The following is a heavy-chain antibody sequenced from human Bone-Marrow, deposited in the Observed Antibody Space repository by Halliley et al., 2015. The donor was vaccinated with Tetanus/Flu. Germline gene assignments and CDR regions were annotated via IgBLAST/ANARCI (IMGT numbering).Heavy chain of an antibody. CDR2: IWYDGTNK. CDR3: ARDGIYGDYPQYPQN. V-gene: IGHV3-33*01. D-gene: IGHD4-17*01. Sequence: VAIIWYDGTNKYYADSVKGRFTISRDNTKNTVYLQMNSLRAEDTAVYYCARDGIYGDYPQYPQNWGQGSLVTVSS. J-gene: IGHJ1*01.